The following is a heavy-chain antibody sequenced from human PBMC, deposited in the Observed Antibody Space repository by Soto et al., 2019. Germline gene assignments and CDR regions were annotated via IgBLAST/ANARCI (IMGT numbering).Heavy chain of an antibody. CDR1: GGSISSYY. CDR2: IYYSGST. CDR3: AREGSFGVVIDYGMDV. V-gene: IGHV4-59*12. J-gene: IGHJ6*02. Sequence: SETLSLTCTVSGGSISSYYWSWIRQPPGKGLEWIGYIYYSGSTNYNPSLKSRVTISVGTSKNQFSLKLSSVTAADTAVYYCAREGSFGVVIDYGMDVWGQGTTVTVSS. D-gene: IGHD3-3*01.